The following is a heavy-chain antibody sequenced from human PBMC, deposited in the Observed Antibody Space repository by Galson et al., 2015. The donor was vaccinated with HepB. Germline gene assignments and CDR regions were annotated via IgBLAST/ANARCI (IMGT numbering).Heavy chain of an antibody. CDR1: GFTFSSYW. J-gene: IGHJ6*02. V-gene: IGHV3-7*01. CDR2: IKQDGSEK. D-gene: IGHD3-3*01. CDR3: ARDRNDDFWSGYWKNYYYGMDV. Sequence: SLRLSCAASGFTFSSYWMSWVRQAPGKGLEWVANIKQDGSEKYYVDSVKGRFAISRDNAKNSLYLQMNSLRAEDTAVYYCARDRNDDFWSGYWKNYYYGMDVWGQGTTVTVSS.